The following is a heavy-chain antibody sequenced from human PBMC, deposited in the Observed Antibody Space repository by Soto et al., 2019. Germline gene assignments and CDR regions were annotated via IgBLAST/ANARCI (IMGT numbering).Heavy chain of an antibody. CDR3: ARLVVAAPTGVYYYGMDV. CDR2: IIPIFGTA. Sequence: SVKVSCKAPGGTFSSYAISWVRQAPGQGLEWMGGIIPIFGTANYAQKFQGRVTITADESTSTAYMELSSLRSEDTAMYYCARLVVAAPTGVYYYGMDVWGQGTTVTVSS. D-gene: IGHD2-15*01. J-gene: IGHJ6*02. V-gene: IGHV1-69*13. CDR1: GGTFSSYA.